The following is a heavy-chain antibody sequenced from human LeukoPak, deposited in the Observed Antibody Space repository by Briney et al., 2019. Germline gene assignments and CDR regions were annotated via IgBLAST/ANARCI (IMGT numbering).Heavy chain of an antibody. CDR2: IYTSGST. D-gene: IGHD3-22*01. CDR1: GGSISSYY. J-gene: IGHJ4*02. Sequence: PSETLSLTCTVSGGSISSYYWSWIRQPAGKGLEWIGRIYTSGSTNYNPSLRSRVTMSVDTSKNQFSLKLSSVTAADTAVYYCARADDSSGYYLYFDYWGQGTPVTVSS. CDR3: ARADDSSGYYLYFDY. V-gene: IGHV4-4*07.